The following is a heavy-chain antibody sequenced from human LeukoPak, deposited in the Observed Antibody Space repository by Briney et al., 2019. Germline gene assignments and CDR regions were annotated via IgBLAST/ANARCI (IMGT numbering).Heavy chain of an antibody. CDR3: ARDLSRDTAMVTFFDY. CDR1: GFTFSSYW. CDR2: IKQDGSEK. J-gene: IGHJ4*02. Sequence: GGSLRLSCAASGFTFSSYWMSWVRQAPGKGLEGVANIKQDGSEKYYVDSVKGRFTISRDNAKNSLYLQMNSLRAEDTAVYYCARDLSRDTAMVTFFDYWGQGTLVTVSS. D-gene: IGHD5-18*01. V-gene: IGHV3-7*01.